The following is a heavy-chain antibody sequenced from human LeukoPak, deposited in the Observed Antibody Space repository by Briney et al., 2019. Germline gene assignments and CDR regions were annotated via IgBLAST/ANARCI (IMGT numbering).Heavy chain of an antibody. CDR3: ARVFGGRELVAFDF. CDR1: GYRFTDYY. Sequence: ASVKVSCKASGYRFTDYYIHWVRQAPGQGLEWMGWIKPNSGGTSYVQMFQGRVTMTRDTSISTVYMELIRLKSDDTAVYFCARVFGGRELVAFDFWGQGTMLTVSS. V-gene: IGHV1-2*02. D-gene: IGHD3-10*01. CDR2: IKPNSGGT. J-gene: IGHJ3*01.